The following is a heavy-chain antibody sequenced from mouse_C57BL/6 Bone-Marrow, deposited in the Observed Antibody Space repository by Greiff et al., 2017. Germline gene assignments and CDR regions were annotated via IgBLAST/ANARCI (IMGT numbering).Heavy chain of an antibody. D-gene: IGHD2-5*01. Sequence: EVKLMESGAELVRPGASVKLSCTASGFNIKDDYMHWVKQRPEQGLEWVGWIDPENGDTAYASTFQGKATITADTSSNTAYLQLSRLTSEDTAVYYCTFYSNYYFAYWGQGTTLTVSS. V-gene: IGHV14-4*01. J-gene: IGHJ2*01. CDR1: GFNIKDDY. CDR2: IDPENGDT. CDR3: TFYSNYYFAY.